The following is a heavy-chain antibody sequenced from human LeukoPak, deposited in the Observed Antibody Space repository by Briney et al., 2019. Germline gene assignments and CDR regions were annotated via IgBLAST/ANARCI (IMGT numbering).Heavy chain of an antibody. Sequence: SETLSLTCTVSGGSISSYYWSWIRQPAGKGLEWIGRIYPSGSTSYNPSLKSRVTISMDKSKNQFSLKLRSVTAADTAMYYCAKMGGRASYFFDYWGQGTLVTVSS. CDR2: IYPSGST. D-gene: IGHD2-15*01. CDR3: AKMGGRASYFFDY. CDR1: GGSISSYY. V-gene: IGHV4-4*07. J-gene: IGHJ4*02.